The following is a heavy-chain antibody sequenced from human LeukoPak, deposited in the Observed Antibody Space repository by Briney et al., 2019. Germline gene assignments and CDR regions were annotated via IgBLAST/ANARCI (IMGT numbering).Heavy chain of an antibody. J-gene: IGHJ6*02. CDR2: ISHSGST. V-gene: IGHV4-34*01. CDR1: GGSFSGYY. D-gene: IGHD3-10*01. CDR3: ARYYGSGSYHYYGMDV. Sequence: SETLSLTCAVYGGSFSGYYWSWIRQPPGKGLEWIGEISHSGSTNYNPSLKSRVTISVDTSKNQFSLKLSSVTAADTAVYYCARYYGSGSYHYYGMDVWGQGTTVTVSS.